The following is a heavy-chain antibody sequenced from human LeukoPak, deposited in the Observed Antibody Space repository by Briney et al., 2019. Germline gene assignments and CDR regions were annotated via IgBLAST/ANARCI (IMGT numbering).Heavy chain of an antibody. CDR1: GGSFSGYY. V-gene: IGHV4-34*01. CDR2: INHSGST. J-gene: IGHJ4*02. D-gene: IGHD3-16*01. Sequence: SETLPLTCAVYGGSFSGYYWSWIRQPPGKGLEWIGEINHSGSTNYNPSLKSRVTISVDTSKNQFSLKLSSVTAADTAVYYCARGDRGNYFDYWGQGTLVTVSS. CDR3: ARGDRGNYFDY.